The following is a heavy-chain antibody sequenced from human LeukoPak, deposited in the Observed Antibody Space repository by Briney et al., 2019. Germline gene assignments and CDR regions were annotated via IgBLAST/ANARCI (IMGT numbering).Heavy chain of an antibody. V-gene: IGHV4-39*01. Sequence: PSETLSPTCTVSGGSISSSSYYWGWIRQPPGKGLEWIGSIYYSGSTYYNPSLKSRVTISVDTSKNQFSLKLSSVTAADTAVYYCARLSPGAQWYFDLWGRGTLVTVSS. D-gene: IGHD3-10*01. CDR2: IYYSGST. CDR1: GGSISSSSYY. CDR3: ARLSPGAQWYFDL. J-gene: IGHJ2*01.